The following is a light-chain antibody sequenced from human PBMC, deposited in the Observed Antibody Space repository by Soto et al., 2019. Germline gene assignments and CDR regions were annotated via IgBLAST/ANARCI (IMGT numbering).Light chain of an antibody. CDR3: HQDVSLPWT. CDR1: QSVSSN. CDR2: GAS. Sequence: EIVMTQSPDSLSVSPAERATLSCRASQSVSSNLAWYQQKPGQAPRLLIYGASTRATGIPVRFSGSGSGTDFTLTISSLQPEDFAVYFCHQDVSLPWTFGQGTKVDIK. V-gene: IGKV3D-15*02. J-gene: IGKJ1*01.